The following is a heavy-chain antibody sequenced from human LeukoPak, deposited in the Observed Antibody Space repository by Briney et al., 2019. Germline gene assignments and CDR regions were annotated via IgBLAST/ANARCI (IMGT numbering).Heavy chain of an antibody. J-gene: IGHJ4*02. V-gene: IGHV3-23*01. CDR3: AKNPLLWFGPPSECYFDY. CDR2: ISGSGGST. CDR1: GFTFSSYA. Sequence: PGGSLRLSCAASGFTFSSYAMSWVRQAPGKGLEWVSAISGSGGSTYYADSVKGRFTISRDNSKNTLYLQMNSLRAEDTAVYYCAKNPLLWFGPPSECYFDYWGQGTLVTVSS. D-gene: IGHD3-10*01.